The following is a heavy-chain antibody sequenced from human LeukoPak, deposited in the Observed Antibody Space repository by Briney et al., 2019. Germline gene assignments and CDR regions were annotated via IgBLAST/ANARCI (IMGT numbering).Heavy chain of an antibody. V-gene: IGHV1-69*05. Sequence: SVKVSCKASGGTFSSYAISWVRQAPGQGLEWMGGIIPIFGTANFAQKFQGRVTITRDTSASTAYMELSSLRSEDTAVYYCARKPLLLWFGESDAFDIWGQGTKVTVSS. CDR1: GGTFSSYA. J-gene: IGHJ3*02. D-gene: IGHD3-10*01. CDR3: ARKPLLLWFGESDAFDI. CDR2: IIPIFGTA.